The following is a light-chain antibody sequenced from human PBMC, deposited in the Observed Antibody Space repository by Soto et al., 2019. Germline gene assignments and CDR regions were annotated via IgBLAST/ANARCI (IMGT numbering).Light chain of an antibody. CDR3: SSYAGSIPVA. J-gene: IGLJ2*01. CDR1: SSDVGGYDF. Sequence: QSALTQPPSASGSPGQSVTISCTGASSDVGGYDFVSWYQQHPGKAPKLMIYDVTKRPSGVPDRFSGSKSGNTASLTVSGLQADDEAEYYCSSYAGSIPVALGGGTKLTVL. V-gene: IGLV2-8*01. CDR2: DVT.